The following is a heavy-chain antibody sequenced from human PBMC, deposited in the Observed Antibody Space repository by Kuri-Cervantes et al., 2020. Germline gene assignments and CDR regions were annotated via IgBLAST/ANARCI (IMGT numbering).Heavy chain of an antibody. J-gene: IGHJ4*02. V-gene: IGHV3-13*01. CDR1: GFDLSGDD. CDR3: ARGGYGGYYFDY. CDR2: IATAGHT. Sequence: GGSLRLSCAASGFDLSGDDMRWVRQPTENRRGWVSPIATAGHTYYPGSVTGRCTFSRENAKTSLYLQMNSLRAEDTAVYYCARGGYGGYYFDYWGQGTLVTVPS. D-gene: IGHD4-23*01.